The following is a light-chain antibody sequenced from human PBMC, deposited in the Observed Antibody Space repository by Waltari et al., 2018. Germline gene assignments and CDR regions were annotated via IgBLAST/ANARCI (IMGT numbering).Light chain of an antibody. Sequence: QSALTQPRSVSGSPGQSVTISCTGTSSDVGDYNSVSWYQHHPGKVPKIMIYDVNKRPSGVPDRFSGSKSGSTASLTISGLQVDDEADYYCCSYAGTYTYVFGTGTEVTVL. CDR2: DVN. J-gene: IGLJ1*01. V-gene: IGLV2-11*01. CDR1: SSDVGDYNS. CDR3: CSYAGTYTYV.